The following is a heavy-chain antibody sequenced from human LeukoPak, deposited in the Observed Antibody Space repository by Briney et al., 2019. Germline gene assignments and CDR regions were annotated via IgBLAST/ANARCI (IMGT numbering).Heavy chain of an antibody. Sequence: PGGSLRLSCAASGFTFTTYSMNWVRQAPGKGLEWVSYIGSSGTTIYYADSVKGRFTISRDNAKNSLYLQMNSLRAEDTAVYYCAREDNARRYDFWSGSLNWFDPWGQGTLVTVSS. CDR1: GFTFTTYS. CDR3: AREDNARRYDFWSGSLNWFDP. V-gene: IGHV3-48*04. J-gene: IGHJ5*02. D-gene: IGHD3-3*01. CDR2: IGSSGTTI.